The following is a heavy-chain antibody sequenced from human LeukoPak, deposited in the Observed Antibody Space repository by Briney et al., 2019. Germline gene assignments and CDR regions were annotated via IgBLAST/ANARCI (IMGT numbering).Heavy chain of an antibody. J-gene: IGHJ4*02. V-gene: IGHV3-30*04. CDR3: ARDGSGSYSEYFDC. D-gene: IGHD1-26*01. Sequence: PGGSLRLSCAASGFSNYAVHWVRQAPGKGLEWVAVISYYGSNKFYADSAKGRFTISRDSSKNMLYLQMNSLRVEDTAVYYCARDGSGSYSEYFDCWGQGTLVAVSS. CDR2: ISYYGSNK. CDR1: GFSNYA.